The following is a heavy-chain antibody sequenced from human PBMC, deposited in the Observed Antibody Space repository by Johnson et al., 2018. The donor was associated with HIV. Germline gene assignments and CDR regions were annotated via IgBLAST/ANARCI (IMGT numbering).Heavy chain of an antibody. CDR3: ARTEITFGGVIDPHDAFDI. V-gene: IGHV3-30*01. CDR2: ISYDGSNK. Sequence: QVQLVESGGGVVQPGRSLRLFCAVSGFNFNTYTMHWVRQAPGRGLEWVAVISYDGSNKYYADSVKGRFTISRDNSKNTLYLQMNSLRAEDTAVYYCARTEITFGGVIDPHDAFDIWGQGTMVTVSS. D-gene: IGHD3-16*02. J-gene: IGHJ3*02. CDR1: GFNFNTYT.